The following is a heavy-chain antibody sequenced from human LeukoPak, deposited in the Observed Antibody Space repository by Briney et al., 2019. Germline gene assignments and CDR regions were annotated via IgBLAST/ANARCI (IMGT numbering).Heavy chain of an antibody. Sequence: SETLSLTCTVSGGSISRSNYYWGWIRQPPGKGLEWIGSIYNGNTYYNSSLESRVTISIGASRTQVSLNLNSVTAADTAVYYCARGDSNTWYPSGRQFDYWGQGTKVSVSS. CDR3: ARGDSNTWYPSGRQFDY. CDR2: IYNGNT. D-gene: IGHD6-13*01. J-gene: IGHJ4*02. V-gene: IGHV4-39*07. CDR1: GGSISRSNYY.